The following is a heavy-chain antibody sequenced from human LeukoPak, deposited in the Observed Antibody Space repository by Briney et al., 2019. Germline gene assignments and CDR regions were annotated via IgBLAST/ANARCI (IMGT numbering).Heavy chain of an antibody. CDR3: ARGRSGLAAAGTYDY. Sequence: GASVKVSCKASGYTFTSSDINWVRQADGQGLEWMGWINPKSGRTGYAQKFQGRVTMTANTSIRTAYMELSSLRFGDTAGYYCARGRSGLAAAGTYDYWGQGTLITVSS. CDR1: GYTFTSSD. V-gene: IGHV1-8*01. J-gene: IGHJ4*02. D-gene: IGHD6-13*01. CDR2: INPKSGRT.